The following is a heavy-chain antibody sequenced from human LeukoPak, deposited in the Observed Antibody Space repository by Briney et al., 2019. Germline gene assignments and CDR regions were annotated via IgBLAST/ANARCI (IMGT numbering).Heavy chain of an antibody. V-gene: IGHV4-34*01. CDR2: INHSRST. CDR1: GGSFSGYY. D-gene: IGHD4-17*01. Sequence: SETLSLTCAVYGGSFSGYYWSWIRQPPGKGLEWIGEINHSRSTNYNPSLKSRVTISVDTSKNQFSLKLSSVTAADTAVYYCARADPDTVDAFDIWGQGTMVTVSS. J-gene: IGHJ3*02. CDR3: ARADPDTVDAFDI.